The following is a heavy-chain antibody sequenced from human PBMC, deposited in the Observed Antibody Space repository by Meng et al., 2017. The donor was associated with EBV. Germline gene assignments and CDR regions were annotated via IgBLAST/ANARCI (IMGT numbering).Heavy chain of an antibody. CDR2: INSDGSST. CDR1: GFTFSSYW. Sequence: VLLVEAGGGLVQPGGSLGLSGAASGFTFSSYWMHWVRQAPGKGLVWVSRINSDGSSTSYADSVKGRFTISRDNAKNTLYLQMNSLRAEDTAVYYCARGGGYSSSWYPDWGQGTLVTVSS. V-gene: IGHV3-74*01. J-gene: IGHJ4*02. CDR3: ARGGGYSSSWYPD. D-gene: IGHD6-13*01.